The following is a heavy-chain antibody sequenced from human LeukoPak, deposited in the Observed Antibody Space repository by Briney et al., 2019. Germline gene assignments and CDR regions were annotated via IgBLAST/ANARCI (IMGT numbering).Heavy chain of an antibody. D-gene: IGHD3-9*01. Sequence: GGSLRLSCAASGFTFNNYGMHCVRQAPGKGLEWVAFIRYDGSNTYYADSVKGRFTISRDNSKNTLYLHMNRLRAEDTAVYYCARGGDDILTGYPIDYWGQGTLVTVSS. V-gene: IGHV3-30*02. J-gene: IGHJ4*02. CDR1: GFTFNNYG. CDR3: ARGGDDILTGYPIDY. CDR2: IRYDGSNT.